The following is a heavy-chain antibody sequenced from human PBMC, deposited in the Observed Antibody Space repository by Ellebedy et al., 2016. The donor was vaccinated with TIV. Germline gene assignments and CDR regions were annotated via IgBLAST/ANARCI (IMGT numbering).Heavy chain of an antibody. V-gene: IGHV1-2*02. J-gene: IGHJ4*02. Sequence: ASVKVSCKASGYTFTGYYMHWVRQAPGQGLEWMGWINPNSGGTNYAQKFQGRVTMTRDTSTSTVYMELSSLRSEDTAVYYCATLAYCGGDCYREFDYWGQGTLVTVSS. CDR2: INPNSGGT. CDR1: GYTFTGYY. D-gene: IGHD2-21*02. CDR3: ATLAYCGGDCYREFDY.